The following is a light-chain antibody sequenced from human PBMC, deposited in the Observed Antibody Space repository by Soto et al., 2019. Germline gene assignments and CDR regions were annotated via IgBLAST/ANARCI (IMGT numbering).Light chain of an antibody. CDR2: DTS. CDR3: QQYKTYS. CDR1: QSISSW. J-gene: IGKJ1*01. V-gene: IGKV1-5*01. Sequence: DIQMTQSPSTLSASVGDRVTITCRASQSISSWLAWYQQKPGKAPKLLIYDTSNLEIGVPSRFSGSRSRTEFTLTISSLQPDDFATYYCQQYKTYSFGQGTRWIP.